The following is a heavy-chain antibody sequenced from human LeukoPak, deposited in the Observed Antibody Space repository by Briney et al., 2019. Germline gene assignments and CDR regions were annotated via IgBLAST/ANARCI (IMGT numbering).Heavy chain of an antibody. CDR1: GFSLSSSGVGVG. CDR2: IYWDDNK. D-gene: IGHD3-22*01. Sequence: SGPTLVKPTQPLTLTCTFSGFSLSSSGVGVGVGWIRQPPGKALECLALIYWDDNKRYSPSLKSRLTITKDTSKNQVVLTMTNMDPVDTATYYCAHRRYDTSTYSSAYFDYWGQGTLVTVSS. V-gene: IGHV2-5*02. CDR3: AHRRYDTSTYSSAYFDY. J-gene: IGHJ4*02.